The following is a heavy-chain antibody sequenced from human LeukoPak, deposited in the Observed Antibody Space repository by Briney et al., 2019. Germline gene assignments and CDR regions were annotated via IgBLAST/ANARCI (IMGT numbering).Heavy chain of an antibody. CDR1: GGSISAT. CDR2: ISSSGSTI. D-gene: IGHD1-26*01. V-gene: IGHV3-11*04. CDR3: ARDLLGWELHYFDY. Sequence: GTLSLTCVVSGGSISATNWWSWVRQAPGKGLEWVSYISSSGSTIYYADSVKGRFSISRDNAKNSLYLQMNSLRAEDTAVYYCARDLLGWELHYFDYWGQGTLVTVSS. J-gene: IGHJ4*02.